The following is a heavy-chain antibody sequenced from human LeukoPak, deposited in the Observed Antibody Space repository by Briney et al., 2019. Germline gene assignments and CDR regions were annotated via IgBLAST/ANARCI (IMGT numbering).Heavy chain of an antibody. V-gene: IGHV3-21*01. Sequence: GGSLRLSCAASGFTFSSYSMNWARQAPGKGLEWVSSISSSSSYIYYADSVKGRFTISRDNAKNSLHLQMNSLRAEDTAVYYCARGKSRSAARPEGWFDPWGQGTLVTVSS. CDR3: ARGKSRSAARPEGWFDP. D-gene: IGHD6-6*01. CDR2: ISSSSSYI. CDR1: GFTFSSYS. J-gene: IGHJ5*02.